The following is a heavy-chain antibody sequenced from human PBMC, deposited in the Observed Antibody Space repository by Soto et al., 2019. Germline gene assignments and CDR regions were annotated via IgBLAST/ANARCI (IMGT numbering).Heavy chain of an antibody. D-gene: IGHD2-21*01. V-gene: IGHV5-51*01. CDR3: ATLNCGSANYYYYYGMDV. J-gene: IGHJ6*02. Sequence: GESLKISCMGSGYKVSTWHNFTSYWIAWVRQMPGEGLEWMGIIYPGDSDTRYSPSFQGQVTISADKSISTAYLQWSSLKASDTAMYYCATLNCGSANYYYYYGMDVWGQRTTVTVSS. CDR2: IYPGDSDT. CDR1: GYKVSTWHNFTSYW.